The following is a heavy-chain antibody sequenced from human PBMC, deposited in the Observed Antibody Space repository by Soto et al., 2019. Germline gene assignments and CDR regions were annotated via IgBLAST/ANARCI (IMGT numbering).Heavy chain of an antibody. V-gene: IGHV3-11*01. J-gene: IGHJ1*01. D-gene: IGHD2-2*01. CDR2: ISGSGSTI. CDR3: ARDCSSSSCYGYFQH. Sequence: AGGSLRLSCAASGFTFSDYYMSWIRQAPGKGLEWVAPISGSGSTIYFADSVKGRFTISRDNAKNSLYLQMNSLRAEDTAVYYCARDCSSSSCYGYFQHWGQGTRVTVSS. CDR1: GFTFSDYY.